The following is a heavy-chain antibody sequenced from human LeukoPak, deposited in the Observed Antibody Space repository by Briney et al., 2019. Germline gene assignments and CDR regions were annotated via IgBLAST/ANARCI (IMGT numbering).Heavy chain of an antibody. Sequence: GGSLRLSCAASGFTFNTFDMTWVRQAPGKGLEWVSYISSGSSSRYYADSVKGRFTISRDNAKNSLYLQMNSLRAEDTAVYYCARDAAAGTADYWGQGTLVTVSS. V-gene: IGHV3-48*01. CDR1: GFTFNTFD. CDR2: ISSGSSSR. D-gene: IGHD6-13*01. CDR3: ARDAAAGTADY. J-gene: IGHJ4*02.